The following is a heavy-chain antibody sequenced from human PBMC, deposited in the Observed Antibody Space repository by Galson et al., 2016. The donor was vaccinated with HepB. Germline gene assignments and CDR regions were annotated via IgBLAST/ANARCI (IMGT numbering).Heavy chain of an antibody. CDR2: ISSSSSYI. D-gene: IGHD3-10*01. J-gene: IGHJ4*02. V-gene: IGHV3-21*01. CDR3: PLMVRGVIGAH. CDR1: GFTFSSYS. Sequence: SLRLSCAASGFTFSSYSMNWVRQAPGKGLEWVSSISSSSSYIYYADSVKGRFTISRDNAKNSLYLQMNRLRAENTAVYYCPLMVRGVIGAHWGQGTLVTVSS.